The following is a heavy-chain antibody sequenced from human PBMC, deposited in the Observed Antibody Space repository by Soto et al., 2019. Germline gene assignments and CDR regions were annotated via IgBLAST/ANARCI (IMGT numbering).Heavy chain of an antibody. Sequence: QVQLQQSGPRLVKPSETLSLTCTVSSGPDRSHNWGWIRQPPGRGLEWIGYVYYTGDTAYNPSLRGRVTISADTSTNDISLTLKSVTAADTAVYYCVRQGIDYLHGLVDMWGQGTTVSVSS. CDR2: VYYTGDT. CDR3: VRQGIDYLHGLVDM. CDR1: SGPDRSHN. D-gene: IGHD4-17*01. V-gene: IGHV4-59*08. J-gene: IGHJ6*02.